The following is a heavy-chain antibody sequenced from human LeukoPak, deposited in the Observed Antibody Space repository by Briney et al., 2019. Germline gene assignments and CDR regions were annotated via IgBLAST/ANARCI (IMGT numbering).Heavy chain of an antibody. CDR2: ISGSGGST. D-gene: IGHD2-21*02. V-gene: IGHV3-23*01. J-gene: IGHJ4*02. CDR1: GFTFSSYA. Sequence: GGSLRLSCAASGFTFSSYAMSWVRQAPGKGLEWVSAISGSGGSTYYADSVKGRFTISRDNSKKTLFLHLNSLRAEDSAVYYCAKGGHDFNPFYWWGQGTLVTVSS. CDR3: AKGGHDFNPFYW.